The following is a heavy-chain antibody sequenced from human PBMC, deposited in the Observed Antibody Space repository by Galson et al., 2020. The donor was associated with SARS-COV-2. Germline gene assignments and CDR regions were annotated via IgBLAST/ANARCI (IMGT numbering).Heavy chain of an antibody. CDR3: AASNADYYYYMDV. CDR2: LSYRGSA. V-gene: IGHV4-61*01. CDR1: GGSVSSGHYY. J-gene: IGHJ6*03. Sequence: SEPLSLTCIVSGGSVSSGHYYWSWVRQPPGKGLECIGHLSYRGSANYNPSFQSRVTISMDTSNNHFSLNLTSVTAADTAVYYCAASNADYYYYMDVWGKGTTVTVSS. D-gene: IGHD1-1*01.